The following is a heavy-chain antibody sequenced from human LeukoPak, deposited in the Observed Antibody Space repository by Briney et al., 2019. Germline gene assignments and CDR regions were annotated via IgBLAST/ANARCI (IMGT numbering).Heavy chain of an antibody. V-gene: IGHV1-58*01. D-gene: IGHD3-22*01. Sequence: TSVMVSCKASGFTFTSSAVQWVRQARGQRLEWIGWIVVVSGNTNYAQKFQERVTITRDMSTSTVYMELSSLRSEDTAVYYCARARHYYDSIGLMGYWGQGTLVTVSS. CDR2: IVVVSGNT. CDR1: GFTFTSSA. CDR3: ARARHYYDSIGLMGY. J-gene: IGHJ4*02.